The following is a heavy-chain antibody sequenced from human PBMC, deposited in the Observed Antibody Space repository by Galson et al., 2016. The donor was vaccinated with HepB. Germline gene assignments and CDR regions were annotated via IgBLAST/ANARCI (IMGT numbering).Heavy chain of an antibody. CDR1: GGSISSYY. J-gene: IGHJ4*02. CDR2: IFYTVST. D-gene: IGHD2-2*01. Sequence: ETLSLTCTVSGGSISSYYWSWIRQPPGKGLEWIGYIFYTVSTNSDPSLKSRVTISLDASKNQFSLMLTSVTVADTAGYYCARGSSTWTHLPDYWGQGILVTVSS. V-gene: IGHV4-59*01. CDR3: ARGSSTWTHLPDY.